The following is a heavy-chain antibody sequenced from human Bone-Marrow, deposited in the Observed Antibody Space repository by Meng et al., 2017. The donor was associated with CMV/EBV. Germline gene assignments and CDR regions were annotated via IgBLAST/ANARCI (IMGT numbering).Heavy chain of an antibody. CDR3: ARGPRYFDWLYTPRGDVWLDP. V-gene: IGHV4-39*07. CDR2: IYYSGST. Sequence: GSLKLSCTVSGGSISRSSYYWGWIRQPPGKGLEWIGSIYYSGSTYYNPSLKSRVTVAVDTSKNQFSLKLSSVTAADTAVYYCARGPRYFDWLYTPRGDVWLDPWGQGTLVTASS. CDR1: GGSISRSSYY. J-gene: IGHJ5*02. D-gene: IGHD3-9*01.